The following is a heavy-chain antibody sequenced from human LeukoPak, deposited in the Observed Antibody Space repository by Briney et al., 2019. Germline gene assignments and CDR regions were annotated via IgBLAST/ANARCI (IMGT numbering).Heavy chain of an antibody. CDR3: ARDVSYGWYYFDY. J-gene: IGHJ4*02. CDR1: GFTFSSYA. D-gene: IGHD5-18*01. V-gene: IGHV3-53*01. CDR2: IYSGGST. Sequence: GGSLRLSCAASGFTFSSYAMHWVRQAPGKGLEWVSVIYSGGSTYYADSVKGRFTISRDNSKNTLYLQMNSLRAEDTAVYYCARDVSYGWYYFDYWGQGTLVTVSS.